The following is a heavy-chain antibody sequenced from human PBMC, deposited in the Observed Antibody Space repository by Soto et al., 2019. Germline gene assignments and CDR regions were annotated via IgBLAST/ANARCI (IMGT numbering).Heavy chain of an antibody. D-gene: IGHD6-19*01. Sequence: EVQVLESGGGLVQPGESLRLSCAASGFTFSDFAMRWVRQAPGKGLEWVSSISCSGGTIYYADSVKGRFTISRDNSKNTLYLQMETLRADDTALYYCVKLMGSGWYVHYWGQGTLVTVSS. J-gene: IGHJ4*02. CDR3: VKLMGSGWYVHY. CDR1: GFTFSDFA. V-gene: IGHV3-23*01. CDR2: ISCSGGTI.